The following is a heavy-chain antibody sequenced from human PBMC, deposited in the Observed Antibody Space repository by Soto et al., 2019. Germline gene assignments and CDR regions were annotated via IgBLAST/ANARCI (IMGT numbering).Heavy chain of an antibody. Sequence: GGSLRLSCAASGFTFSSYWMSWVRQAPGKGLEWVANIKQDGSEKYYVDSVKGRFTISRDNAKNSLYLQMNSLRAEDTAVYYCARDRRILRPYYGMDVWGQGTTVTVSS. CDR2: IKQDGSEK. J-gene: IGHJ6*02. V-gene: IGHV3-7*01. CDR1: GFTFSSYW. CDR3: ARDRRILRPYYGMDV.